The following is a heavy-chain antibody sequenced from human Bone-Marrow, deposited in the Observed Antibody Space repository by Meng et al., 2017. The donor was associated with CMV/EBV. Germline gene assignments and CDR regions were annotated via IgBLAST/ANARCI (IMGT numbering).Heavy chain of an antibody. CDR1: GFTFSSYG. CDR2: ITGSGGST. CDR3: AKAYSSSWYREYYDY. D-gene: IGHD6-13*01. V-gene: IGHV3-23*01. J-gene: IGHJ4*02. Sequence: GESLKISCAASGFTFSSYGMHWVRQAPGKGLEWVSAITGSGGSTYYADSVKGRFTISRDNSKNTLYLQLSSLRAEDTAVYYCAKAYSSSWYREYYDYWGQGTLVTVSS.